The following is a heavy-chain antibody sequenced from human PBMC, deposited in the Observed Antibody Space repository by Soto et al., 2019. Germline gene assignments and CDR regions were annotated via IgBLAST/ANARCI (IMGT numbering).Heavy chain of an antibody. Sequence: GGSLRLSCAASGFTVSSNYMSWVRQAPGKGLEWVSVIYSGGSTYYADSVKGRFTISRHNSKNTLYLQMNSLRAEDTAVYYCARDRGRGSGWIVDAFDIWGQGTMVTVSS. CDR1: GFTVSSNY. CDR3: ARDRGRGSGWIVDAFDI. CDR2: IYSGGST. V-gene: IGHV3-53*04. D-gene: IGHD6-19*01. J-gene: IGHJ3*02.